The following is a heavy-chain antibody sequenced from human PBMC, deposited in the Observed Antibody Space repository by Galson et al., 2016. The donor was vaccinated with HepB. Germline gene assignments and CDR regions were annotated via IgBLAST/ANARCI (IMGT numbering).Heavy chain of an antibody. CDR3: ARVRPFDGDPNAFDY. D-gene: IGHD4-17*01. CDR2: IYFTGST. J-gene: IGHJ4*02. Sequence: SLTCTVSSGSISSDGYYWSWIRQHPGKGLEWIGYIYFTGSTYYNPSLKSRITISLDTAKNQFPLKLHSVTAADTAVCYCARVRPFDGDPNAFDYWGQGTLVTVSS. CDR1: SGSISSDGYY. V-gene: IGHV4-31*03.